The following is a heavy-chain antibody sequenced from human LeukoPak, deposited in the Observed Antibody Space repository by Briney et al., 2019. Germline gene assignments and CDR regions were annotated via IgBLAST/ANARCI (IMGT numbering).Heavy chain of an antibody. Sequence: PSETLSLTCDVYGGSFSGYYWSWIRQPPGKGLEWIGEINHSGSTNYNSSLKSRVTISVDTSKNQFFLKLSSVTAADTAVYYCARASNIYEYVRGSYRYTGRPLDYWGQGTLVTVSS. V-gene: IGHV4-34*01. J-gene: IGHJ4*02. CDR2: INHSGST. D-gene: IGHD3-16*02. CDR1: GGSFSGYY. CDR3: ARASNIYEYVRGSYRYTGRPLDY.